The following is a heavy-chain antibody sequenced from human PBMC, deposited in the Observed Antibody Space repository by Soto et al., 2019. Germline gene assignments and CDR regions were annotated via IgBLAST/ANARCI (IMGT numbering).Heavy chain of an antibody. J-gene: IGHJ6*02. V-gene: IGHV3-53*01. CDR2: IESGGST. CDR3: AKDLGPLRLLNYYFYGLDV. Sequence: GESLRPACNASGFTFSSTYMSWVRQAPGMGLEWVAVIESGGSTRYADSVKGRFTISRDIPKNMIYLQLHTLRAEDTAVYYCAKDLGPLRLLNYYFYGLDVWGQGTTVTVSS. CDR1: GFTFSSTY. D-gene: IGHD2-15*01.